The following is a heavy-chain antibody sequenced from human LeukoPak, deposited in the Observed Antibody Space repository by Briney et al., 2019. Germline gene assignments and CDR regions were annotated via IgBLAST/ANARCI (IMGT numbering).Heavy chain of an antibody. Sequence: DSVKASCKASGYIFTDYYMHWVRQAPGQGLEWMGWINPNSGGTNYAQKFQGRVTMTRDTSISTAYMELSRLRSDDTAVYYCARASSITMVRGVMSWFDPWGQGTLVTVSS. CDR2: INPNSGGT. CDR3: ARASSITMVRGVMSWFDP. D-gene: IGHD3-10*01. J-gene: IGHJ5*02. V-gene: IGHV1-2*02. CDR1: GYIFTDYY.